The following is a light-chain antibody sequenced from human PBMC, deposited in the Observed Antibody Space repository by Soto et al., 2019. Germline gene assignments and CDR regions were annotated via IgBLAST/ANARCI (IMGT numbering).Light chain of an antibody. CDR1: QSISSW. CDR2: KAS. J-gene: IGKJ1*01. Sequence: DIQMTQSPSTLSASVGDRVTITCRASQSISSWLAWYHQKPGKAPRLLIYKASTLESGVPSRFSGSGSGTDFTLTISSLQPDDFATYYCQQYSTYWTFGQGTRVEIK. V-gene: IGKV1-5*03. CDR3: QQYSTYWT.